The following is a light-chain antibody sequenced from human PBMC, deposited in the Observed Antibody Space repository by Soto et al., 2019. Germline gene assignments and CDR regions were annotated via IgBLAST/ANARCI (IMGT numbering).Light chain of an antibody. CDR2: GAS. Sequence: EIVLTQSPGTLSLSPGERVTLSCRASQSVSSSYLAWYQQKPGQAPRLLIYGASSRATGIPDRFSGSGSGTDFTLTISRLEPEDFAVYYCQQYTFGQGTKLEIK. CDR3: QQYT. CDR1: QSVSSSY. V-gene: IGKV3-20*01. J-gene: IGKJ2*01.